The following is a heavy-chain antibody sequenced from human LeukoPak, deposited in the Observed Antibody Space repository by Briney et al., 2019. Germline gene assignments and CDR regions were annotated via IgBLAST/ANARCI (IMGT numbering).Heavy chain of an antibody. CDR1: GFTFSSYG. D-gene: IGHD6-13*01. V-gene: IGHV3-23*01. CDR3: AKASIAAAGILDY. J-gene: IGHJ4*02. CDR2: ISGSGGST. Sequence: GGSLRLSCAVSGFTFSSYGMSWVRQAPGKGLEWVSAISGSGGSTYYADSVKGRFTISRDNSKNTVYLQMKSLRAEDTAVYYCAKASIAAAGILDYWGQGTLVTVSS.